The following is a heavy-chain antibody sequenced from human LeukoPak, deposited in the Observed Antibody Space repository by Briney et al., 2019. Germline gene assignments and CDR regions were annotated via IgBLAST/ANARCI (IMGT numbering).Heavy chain of an antibody. Sequence: SETLSLTCAVYGGSFSGYYWSWIRQPPGKGLEWIGEFNHSGSTNYNPSLKSRVTISVDTSKNQFSLKLSSVTAEDTAVYYCAKDLERSVGHTLSSTTCYGSWGQGTLVTVSS. D-gene: IGHD2-2*01. J-gene: IGHJ5*02. V-gene: IGHV4-34*01. CDR2: FNHSGST. CDR1: GGSFSGYY. CDR3: AKDLERSVGHTLSSTTCYGS.